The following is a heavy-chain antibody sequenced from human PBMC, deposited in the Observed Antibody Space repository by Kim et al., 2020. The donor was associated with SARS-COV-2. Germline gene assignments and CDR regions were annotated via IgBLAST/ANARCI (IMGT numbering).Heavy chain of an antibody. V-gene: IGHV3-11*05. J-gene: IGHJ3*02. CDR3: ARALKPGIAAAGAFDI. D-gene: IGHD6-13*01. Sequence: SVKGRITITRDHAKSSLYLQMNSRGAGDTAVYYCARALKPGIAAAGAFDIWGQGTMVTVSS.